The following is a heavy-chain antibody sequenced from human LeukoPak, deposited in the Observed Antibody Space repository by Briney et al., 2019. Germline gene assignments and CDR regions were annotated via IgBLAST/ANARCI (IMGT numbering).Heavy chain of an antibody. V-gene: IGHV3-23*01. CDR1: GFTFDDYA. CDR3: AKDLFLWYIDV. CDR2: ISGTGGST. D-gene: IGHD2-21*01. Sequence: GGSLRLSCAASGFTFDDYAMHWVRQAPGKGLEWVSAISGTGGSTYYADSVRGRFTISRDNSKNTLYLQMNSLRAEDTAVYYCAKDLFLWYIDVWGRGTLVTVSS. J-gene: IGHJ2*01.